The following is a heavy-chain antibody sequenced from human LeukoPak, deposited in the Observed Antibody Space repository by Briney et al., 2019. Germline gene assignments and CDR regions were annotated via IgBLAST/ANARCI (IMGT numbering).Heavy chain of an antibody. CDR2: MNPNSGNT. CDR1: GYTFTRYD. V-gene: IGHV1-8*01. J-gene: IGHJ4*02. CDR3: ARALKAARPDVRYYFDY. D-gene: IGHD6-6*01. Sequence: AAVKVSCKASGYTFTRYDINWVRQATGQGGERMGWMNPNSGNTGYAQKFQGRVPMTRNTSISPAYMELSSLRSEDTAVYYCARALKAARPDVRYYFDYWGQGTLVTVSS.